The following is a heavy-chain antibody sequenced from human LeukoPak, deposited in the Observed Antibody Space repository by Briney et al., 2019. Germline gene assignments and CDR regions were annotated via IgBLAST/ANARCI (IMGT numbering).Heavy chain of an antibody. D-gene: IGHD3-22*01. CDR2: ISGDGGST. J-gene: IGHJ3*02. Sequence: GGSLRLSCAASGFTFDDYAMHWVRQAPGKGLEWVSLISGDGGSTYYADSVTGRFAISRDNSKNSLYLQMNSLRTEDTALYYCAKDISPYYDNHAFDIWGQGTMVTVSS. CDR1: GFTFDDYA. V-gene: IGHV3-43*02. CDR3: AKDISPYYDNHAFDI.